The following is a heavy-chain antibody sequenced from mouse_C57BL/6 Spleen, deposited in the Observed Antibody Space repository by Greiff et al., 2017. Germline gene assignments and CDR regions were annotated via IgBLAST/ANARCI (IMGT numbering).Heavy chain of an antibody. CDR3: ARGRGLGSFDY. D-gene: IGHD3-1*01. CDR2: IYPGSGNT. V-gene: IGHV1-76*01. J-gene: IGHJ2*01. CDR1: GYTFTDYY. Sequence: QVQLQQSGAELVRPGASVKLSCKASGYTFTDYYINWVKQRPGQGLEWIARIYPGSGNTYYNEKFKGKATLTAEKSSSTAYMQLSSLTSEDSAVYFCARGRGLGSFDYWGQGTTLTVSS.